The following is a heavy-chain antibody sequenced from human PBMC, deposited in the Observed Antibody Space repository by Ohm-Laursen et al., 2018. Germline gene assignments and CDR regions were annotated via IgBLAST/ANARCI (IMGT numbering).Heavy chain of an antibody. D-gene: IGHD1-14*01. V-gene: IGHV3-23*01. CDR3: AIRSPPTAGH. J-gene: IGHJ4*02. CDR2: ISGSGGST. CDR1: GFIVSNNY. Sequence: SLRLSCAASGFIVSNNYMSWVRQAPGKGLEWVSSISGSGGSTYYADSVKGRFTISRDNSQNTLYLQMNSLRAEDTAVYYCAIRSPPTAGHWGQGTLVTVSS.